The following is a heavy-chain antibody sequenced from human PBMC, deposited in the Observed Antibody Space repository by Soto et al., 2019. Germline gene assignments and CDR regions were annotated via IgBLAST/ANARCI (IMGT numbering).Heavy chain of an antibody. CDR1: GGTFSSYA. V-gene: IGHV1-69*01. J-gene: IGHJ6*02. CDR2: IIPIFGTA. CDR3: ARVGSEGALAVAGTDYYYYGMDV. D-gene: IGHD6-19*01. Sequence: QVQLVQSGAEVKKPGSSVKVSCKASGGTFSSYAISWVRQAPGQGLEWMGGIIPIFGTANYAQKFQGRVTITADESTSTAYMELSRLRSEDTAVYYCARVGSEGALAVAGTDYYYYGMDVWGQGTTVTVSS.